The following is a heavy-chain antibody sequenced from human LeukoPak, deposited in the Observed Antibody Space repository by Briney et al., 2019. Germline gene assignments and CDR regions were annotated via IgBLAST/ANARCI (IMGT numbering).Heavy chain of an antibody. Sequence: EASVKVSCKASGYTFTSYYMHWVRPAPGQGLEWMGIINPSGGSTSYAQKFQGRVTMTRDTSTSTVYMELSSLRSEDTAVYYCARDRIWDGSGSWGQGTLVTVSS. D-gene: IGHD3-10*01. V-gene: IGHV1-46*01. CDR3: ARDRIWDGSGS. CDR1: GYTFTSYY. J-gene: IGHJ4*02. CDR2: INPSGGST.